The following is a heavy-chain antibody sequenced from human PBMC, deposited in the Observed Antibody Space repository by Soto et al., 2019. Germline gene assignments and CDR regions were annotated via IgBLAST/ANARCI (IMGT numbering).Heavy chain of an antibody. J-gene: IGHJ4*02. CDR2: ISSTTNYI. V-gene: IGHV3-21*06. CDR1: GFTFTRYS. Sequence: EVQLVESGGGLVKTGGSLRLSCAASGFTFTRYSMNWVRQAPGKGLEWVSSISSTTNYIYYGESMKGRFPISRDNAKNTLYLEIKTLRAEDRAGYYCARESEDLTSNFAYWGQGTLVTVSS. CDR3: ARESEDLTSNFAY.